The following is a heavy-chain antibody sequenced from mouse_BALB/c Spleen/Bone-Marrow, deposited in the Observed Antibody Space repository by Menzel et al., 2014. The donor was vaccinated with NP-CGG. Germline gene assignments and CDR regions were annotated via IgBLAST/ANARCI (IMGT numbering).Heavy chain of an antibody. V-gene: IGHV7-3*02. CDR1: GFTFTDYY. Sequence: EVKVEESGGGLVQPGGSLRLSCATSGFTFTDYYMSWVRQPPGKALEWLGFIRNKPNGYTTEYSASVKGRFTISRDNSQSILYPQMNTLRAEDSATYYCARAGHYYAMDYWGQGTSVTVSS. CDR3: ARAGHYYAMDY. CDR2: IRNKPNGYTT. J-gene: IGHJ4*01.